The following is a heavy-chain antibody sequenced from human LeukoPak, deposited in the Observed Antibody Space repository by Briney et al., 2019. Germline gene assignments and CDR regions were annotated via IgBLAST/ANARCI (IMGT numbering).Heavy chain of an antibody. D-gene: IGHD2-15*01. V-gene: IGHV3-23*01. Sequence: PGGSLRLSCAASGFTFSRNAMSWVRQAPGKGLEWVLAISGSGDSTYYADSVKGRFTISRDNSKNTLYLQMNSLTAEDTAVYYCARNFLGIYCSGGSCYDYWGQGTLVTVSS. CDR2: ISGSGDST. CDR1: GFTFSRNA. J-gene: IGHJ4*02. CDR3: ARNFLGIYCSGGSCYDY.